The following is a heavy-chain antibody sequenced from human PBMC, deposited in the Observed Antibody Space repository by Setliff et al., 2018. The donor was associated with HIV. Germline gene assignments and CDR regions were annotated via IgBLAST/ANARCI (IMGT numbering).Heavy chain of an antibody. V-gene: IGHV3-48*01. CDR2: ISSSGTI. CDR1: GFTFSSYS. Sequence: GGSLRLSCAASGFTFSSYSMNWVRQAPGKGLEWVSYISSSGTIYYADSVKGRFTISRDNAKNSLYLQMNSLRAEDTAVYYCARVSELLAYYMDVWGKGTTVTVSS. D-gene: IGHD1-26*01. J-gene: IGHJ6*03. CDR3: ARVSELLAYYMDV.